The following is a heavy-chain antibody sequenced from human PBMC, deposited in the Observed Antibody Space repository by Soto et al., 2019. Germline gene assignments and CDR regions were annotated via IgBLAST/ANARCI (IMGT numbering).Heavy chain of an antibody. D-gene: IGHD2-2*01. V-gene: IGHV3-33*01. CDR2: IWSDGSNK. CDR1: GFTFSSYG. CDR3: ARGGYCSSTSCSRRAFDI. Sequence: GGSLRLSCAASGFTFSSYGMHWVRQAPGKGLEWVAIIWSDGSNKYYADSVKGRFTISRDNSKNTLYLQMNSLRAEDTAVYYCARGGYCSSTSCSRRAFDIWGQGTMVTVSS. J-gene: IGHJ3*02.